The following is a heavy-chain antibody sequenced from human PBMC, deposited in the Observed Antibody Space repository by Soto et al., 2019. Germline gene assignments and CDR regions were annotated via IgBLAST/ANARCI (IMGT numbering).Heavy chain of an antibody. CDR2: INYSGST. Sequence: SETLSLTCAVYGGTFNGYYWSWIRQPPGKGLEWIGDINYSGSTNSNPSLKSRVTISVDTSKNQFSLKLSSVTAADTAVYYCARDKSHYYGAGSYLYGMDVWGQGTTVTVSS. J-gene: IGHJ6*02. CDR3: ARDKSHYYGAGSYLYGMDV. V-gene: IGHV4-34*09. CDR1: GGTFNGYY. D-gene: IGHD3-10*01.